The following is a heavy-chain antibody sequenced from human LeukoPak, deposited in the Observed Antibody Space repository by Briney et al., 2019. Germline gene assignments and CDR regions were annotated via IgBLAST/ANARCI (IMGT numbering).Heavy chain of an antibody. Sequence: ASVKVSCKASGGTFSSYAICWVRQAPGQGLEWMGGIIPIFGTTNYAQKFQGRVTITTDESTSTAYMELSSLRSEDTAVYYCARDRGIAAAGTRFDPWGQGTLVTVSS. CDR1: GGTFSSYA. J-gene: IGHJ5*02. V-gene: IGHV1-69*05. D-gene: IGHD6-13*01. CDR2: IIPIFGTT. CDR3: ARDRGIAAAGTRFDP.